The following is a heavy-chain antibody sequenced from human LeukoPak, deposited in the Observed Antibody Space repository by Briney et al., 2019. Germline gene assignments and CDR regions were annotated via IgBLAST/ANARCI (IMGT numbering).Heavy chain of an antibody. CDR1: GYTFTGYY. CDR2: INPNSGGT. D-gene: IGHD3-22*01. J-gene: IGHJ1*01. CDR3: ARGTYYYDSSGYPFQH. Sequence: ASVKVSCKASGYTFTGYYMHWVRQAPGQGLEWMGWINPNSGGTNYAQKFQGRVTITPDKSTSTAYMELSSLRSEDTAVYYCARGTYYYDSSGYPFQHWGQGTLVTVSS. V-gene: IGHV1-2*02.